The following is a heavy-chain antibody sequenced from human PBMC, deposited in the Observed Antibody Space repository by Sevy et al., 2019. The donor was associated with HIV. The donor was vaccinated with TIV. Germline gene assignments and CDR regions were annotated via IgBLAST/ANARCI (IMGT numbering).Heavy chain of an antibody. CDR3: ARVARGWFGELYYYYYGMDV. CDR1: GFTFSSYE. CDR2: ISSSGSTI. J-gene: IGHJ6*02. D-gene: IGHD3-10*01. V-gene: IGHV3-48*03. Sequence: GGSVRLSCAASGFTFSSYEMNWVRQAPGKGLEWVSYISSSGSTIYYADSVKGRFTISRDNAKNSLYLQMNSLRAEDTAVYYCARVARGWFGELYYYYYGMDVWGQGTTVTVSS.